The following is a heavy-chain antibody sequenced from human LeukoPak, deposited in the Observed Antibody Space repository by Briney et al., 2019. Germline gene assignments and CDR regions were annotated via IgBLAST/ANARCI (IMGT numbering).Heavy chain of an antibody. V-gene: IGHV1-69*13. CDR1: GGTFSSYA. J-gene: IGHJ4*02. CDR2: IIPIFGTA. Sequence: SVKVSCKASGGTFSSYAISWVRQPPGQGVEWMGGIIPIFGTANYAQKFQGRVTITADESTSTAYMELSSLRSEDTAVYYCASIRSGSYRNFDYWGQGTLVTVSS. CDR3: ASIRSGSYRNFDY. D-gene: IGHD1-26*01.